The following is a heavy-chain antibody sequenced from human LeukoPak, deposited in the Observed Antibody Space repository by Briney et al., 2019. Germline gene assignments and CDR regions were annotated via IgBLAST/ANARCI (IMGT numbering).Heavy chain of an antibody. Sequence: SETLSLTCAVYGGSFSGYYWSWIRQPPGKGLEWIGEINHSGSTNYNPSLKSRVTISVDTSKNQFSLKLSSVTAADTAVYYCARVGDRYMDVWGKGTTVNVSS. CDR1: GGSFSGYY. D-gene: IGHD3-16*01. CDR3: ARVGDRYMDV. J-gene: IGHJ6*03. V-gene: IGHV4-34*01. CDR2: INHSGST.